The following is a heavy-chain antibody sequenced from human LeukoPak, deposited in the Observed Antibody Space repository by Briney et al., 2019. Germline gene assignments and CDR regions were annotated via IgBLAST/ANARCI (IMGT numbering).Heavy chain of an antibody. CDR3: AGGYCSSTSCFDY. Sequence: GGSLRLSCAASGFTFSSYWMSWVRQAPGEGLEWLANIKQAGSEKYYVDSVKGGFTISRDNAKNSLYLQIKSLRDEDTAVYYCAGGYCSSTSCFDYWGQGTLVTVSS. CDR2: IKQAGSEK. V-gene: IGHV3-7*01. D-gene: IGHD2-2*01. CDR1: GFTFSSYW. J-gene: IGHJ4*02.